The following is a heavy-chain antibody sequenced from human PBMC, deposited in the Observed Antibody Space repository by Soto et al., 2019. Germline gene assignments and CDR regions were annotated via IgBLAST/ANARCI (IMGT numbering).Heavy chain of an antibody. Sequence: PGESLKISCKGSGYNFATSWIGWIRQIPGKGLEWMGIIYPGDSDDRYNPSFEGQVTISADKSINTAYLHWSSLKASDTALYYCGKLRLDDVGGPPKYWFDPWGQGTLVTVSS. J-gene: IGHJ5*02. CDR3: GKLRLDDVGGPPKYWFDP. V-gene: IGHV5-51*01. CDR1: GYNFATSW. D-gene: IGHD3-16*01. CDR2: IYPGDSDD.